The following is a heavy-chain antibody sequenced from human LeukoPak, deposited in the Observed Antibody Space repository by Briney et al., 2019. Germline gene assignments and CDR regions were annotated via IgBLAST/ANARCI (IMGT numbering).Heavy chain of an antibody. CDR2: IYPGDSDT. D-gene: IGHD3-9*01. CDR3: ARLLVIMDNDAFDI. Sequence: GESLQISCKGSGYRFTSYWIGWVRQMPGKGLEWMGIIYPGDSDTRYSPSFQGQVTISADKSISTAYLQWSSLKASDTAMYYCARLLVIMDNDAFDIWGQGTMVTVSS. CDR1: GYRFTSYW. J-gene: IGHJ3*02. V-gene: IGHV5-51*01.